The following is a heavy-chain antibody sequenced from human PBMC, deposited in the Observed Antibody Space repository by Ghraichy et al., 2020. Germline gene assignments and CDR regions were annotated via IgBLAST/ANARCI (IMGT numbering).Heavy chain of an antibody. D-gene: IGHD3-22*01. J-gene: IGHJ3*02. CDR3: ARDVGFDSDI. V-gene: IGHV3-7*01. CDR1: GFTFSSYW. CDR2: IKQDGSEK. Sequence: LSLTCAASGFTFSSYWMSWVRQAPGKGLEWVANIKQDGSEKYYVDSVKGRFTISRDNAKDSLFLQMNSLRAEDTAVYYCARDVGFDSDIWGQGTMVTVSS.